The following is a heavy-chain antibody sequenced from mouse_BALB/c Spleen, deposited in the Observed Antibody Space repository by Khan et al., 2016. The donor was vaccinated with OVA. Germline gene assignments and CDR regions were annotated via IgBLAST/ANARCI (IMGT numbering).Heavy chain of an antibody. Sequence: VQLQESGPGLAAPSQSLSITCTISGFSLTNYGVHWVRQPPGKGLEWLVVIWSDGSTNNNSVLKSRLTITKDNSQGQVFLKMNSLQTDDTAIYLCARQPYYHYNIMDYWGQGTSVTVSS. CDR2: IWSDGST. V-gene: IGHV2-6-1*01. J-gene: IGHJ4*01. D-gene: IGHD2-10*01. CDR1: GFSLTNYG. CDR3: ARQPYYHYNIMDY.